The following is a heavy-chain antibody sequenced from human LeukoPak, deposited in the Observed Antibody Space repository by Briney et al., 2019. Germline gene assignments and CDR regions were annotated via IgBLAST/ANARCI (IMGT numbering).Heavy chain of an antibody. CDR1: GFTVSSNY. J-gene: IGHJ5*02. V-gene: IGHV3-66*01. CDR2: IYSGGST. CDR3: ARGRGQMVRGARGFSWFDP. Sequence: GGSLRLSCAASGFTVSSNYMSWVRQAPGKGLEWVSVIYSGGSTYYADTVNGRFTISRDNTKNTLYLQMNSLRAEDTAVYYCARGRGQMVRGARGFSWFDPWGQGTLVTVSS. D-gene: IGHD3-10*01.